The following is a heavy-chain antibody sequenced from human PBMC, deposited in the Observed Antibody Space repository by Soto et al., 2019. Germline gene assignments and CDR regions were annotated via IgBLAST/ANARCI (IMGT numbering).Heavy chain of an antibody. Sequence: PGGSLRLACAASGFTFSSYAMSWVRQAPGKGLEWVSAISGSGGSTYYADSVKGRFTISRDNSKNTLYLQMNSLRAEDTAVYYCSKDSRAMVRGVIIIRNWFAPWGQGTLVTVSS. V-gene: IGHV3-23*01. J-gene: IGHJ5*02. CDR2: ISGSGGST. D-gene: IGHD3-10*01. CDR3: SKDSRAMVRGVIIIRNWFAP. CDR1: GFTFSSYA.